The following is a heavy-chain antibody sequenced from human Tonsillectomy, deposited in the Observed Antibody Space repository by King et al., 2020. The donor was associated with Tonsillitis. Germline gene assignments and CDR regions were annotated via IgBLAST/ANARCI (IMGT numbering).Heavy chain of an antibody. CDR1: SGSISSYY. J-gene: IGHJ3*02. CDR2: IHYSGST. CDR3: ARHSGGNHDVFDI. V-gene: IGHV4-59*08. D-gene: IGHD3-10*01. Sequence: LQLQESGPGLVKSSETLSLTCTVSSGSISSYYWSWIRQPPGKGLEGFGYIHYSGSTNYNPSLKSRLTMSVDTSKNQFSLKLRSVTAADTAVYYCARHSGGNHDVFDIWGQGTVVTVSS.